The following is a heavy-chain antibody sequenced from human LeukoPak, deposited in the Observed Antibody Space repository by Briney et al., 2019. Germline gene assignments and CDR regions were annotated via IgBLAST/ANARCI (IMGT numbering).Heavy chain of an antibody. D-gene: IGHD3-10*01. CDR1: GFTFSTSA. CDR2: ISESGGST. J-gene: IGHJ4*02. V-gene: IGHV3-23*01. Sequence: PGGSLRLSCVVSGFTFSTSAMSWVRQAPGKGLEWVSGISESGGSTYYADSVKGRFTSSGDNSKNTLCLQMNNLRAEDTAAYYCAKGSFWGQGTLVTVSS. CDR3: AKGSF.